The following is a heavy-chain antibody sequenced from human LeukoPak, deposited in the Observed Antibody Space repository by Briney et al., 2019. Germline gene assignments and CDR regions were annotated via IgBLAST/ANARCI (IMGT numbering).Heavy chain of an antibody. CDR1: GFTFSSYG. V-gene: IGHV3-33*05. Sequence: GGSLRLSCAASGFTFSSYGMHWVRQAPGKGLEWVAFISYDGSDKSLTDSVKGRFTISRDNSKNTLYLQMNSLRAEDTAVYYCATYSSLNRREFQYWGQGTLLTVSS. D-gene: IGHD3-22*01. CDR3: ATYSSLNRREFQY. CDR2: ISYDGSDK. J-gene: IGHJ1*01.